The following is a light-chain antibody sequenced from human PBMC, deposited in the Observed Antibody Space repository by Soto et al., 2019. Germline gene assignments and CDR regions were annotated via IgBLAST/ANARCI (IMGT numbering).Light chain of an antibody. CDR2: AAS. Sequence: AIRMTQSPSSFSASTGDRVTITCRASQGISSYLAWYQQKPGKAPKLLIYAASTLQSGVPSRFSGSGSGTDVTLPISCLQSEDVSTYYCQQYYSYPPYTFGQGTKLEIK. J-gene: IGKJ2*01. V-gene: IGKV1-8*01. CDR1: QGISSY. CDR3: QQYYSYPPYT.